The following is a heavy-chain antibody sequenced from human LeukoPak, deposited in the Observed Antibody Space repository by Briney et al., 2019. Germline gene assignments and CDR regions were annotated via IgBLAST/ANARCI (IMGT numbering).Heavy chain of an antibody. CDR1: GFTFSSSW. Sequence: GGSLRLSCAGSGFTFSSSWIHRVRQDPGKGLVWVSRIHREESTISYADSVKGRFTISRDNAKNTLYLQMNSLRAEDTAVYYCTRGNLAAGGAFDIWGQGTVVTVSS. CDR2: IHREESTI. D-gene: IGHD6-13*01. CDR3: TRGNLAAGGAFDI. J-gene: IGHJ3*02. V-gene: IGHV3-74*01.